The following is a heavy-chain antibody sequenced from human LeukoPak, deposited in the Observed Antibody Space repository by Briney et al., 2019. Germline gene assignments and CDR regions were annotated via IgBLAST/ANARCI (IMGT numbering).Heavy chain of an antibody. CDR3: ARQVWFGVGAPLPGWFDP. J-gene: IGHJ5*02. CDR1: GGSISSSSYY. Sequence: PSETLSLTCTVSGGSISSSSYYWGWIRQPPGKGLEWIGSIYYSGSTYYNPSLKSRVTISVDTSKNQFSLKLRSVTAADTAVYYCARQVWFGVGAPLPGWFDPWGQGTLVTVSS. CDR2: IYYSGST. V-gene: IGHV4-39*01. D-gene: IGHD3-10*01.